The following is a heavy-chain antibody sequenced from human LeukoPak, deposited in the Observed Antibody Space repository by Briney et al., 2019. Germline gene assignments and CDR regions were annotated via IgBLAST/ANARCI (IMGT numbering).Heavy chain of an antibody. Sequence: PSETLSLTCTVSGGSISSGGYYWSWIRQHPGKGLEWIGYIYYSGSTYYNPSLKSRVTISVDTSKNQFSLKLSSVTAADTAMYYCARGRGPRAVASRALESWGQGTLGTVSS. CDR1: GGSISSGGYY. D-gene: IGHD6-19*01. J-gene: IGHJ4*02. V-gene: IGHV4-31*03. CDR2: IYYSGST. CDR3: ARGRGPRAVASRALES.